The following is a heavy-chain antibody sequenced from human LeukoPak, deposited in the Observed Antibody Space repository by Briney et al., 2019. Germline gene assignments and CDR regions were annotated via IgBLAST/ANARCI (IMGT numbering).Heavy chain of an antibody. Sequence: GGSLRLSCAASGFTFSSYGMHWVRQAPGKGLEWVAFIRYDGSNKYYADSVKGRFTISRDNSKNTLYLQMNSLRAEDTAVYYCAKDQSQAAAGIFQHRGQGTLVTVSS. V-gene: IGHV3-30*02. D-gene: IGHD6-13*01. CDR3: AKDQSQAAAGIFQH. CDR2: IRYDGSNK. J-gene: IGHJ1*01. CDR1: GFTFSSYG.